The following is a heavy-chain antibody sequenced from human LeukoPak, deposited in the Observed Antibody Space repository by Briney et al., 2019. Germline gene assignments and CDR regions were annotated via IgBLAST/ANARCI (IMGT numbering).Heavy chain of an antibody. V-gene: IGHV1-2*02. Sequence: ASVKVSCKASGYTFTGYYMHWVRQAPGQGLEWMGWINPNSGGTNYAQKFQGRVTRTRDTSISTAYMELSRLRSDDTAVYYCARAGNLYSSSWRYYFDYWGQGTLVTVSS. J-gene: IGHJ4*02. D-gene: IGHD6-13*01. CDR3: ARAGNLYSSSWRYYFDY. CDR1: GYTFTGYY. CDR2: INPNSGGT.